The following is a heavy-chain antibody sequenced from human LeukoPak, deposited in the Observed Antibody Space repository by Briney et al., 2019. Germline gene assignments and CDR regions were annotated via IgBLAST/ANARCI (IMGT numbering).Heavy chain of an antibody. V-gene: IGHV3-23*01. Sequence: GGSLRLSCSASGFTFSSNAMSWVRQAPGKGLEWVSGISGSGGSTYYADSVKGRFTISRDNSKSTLYLQMNSLRAEDTALYYCAKYLYSVSYYGMDVWGQGTTVIVSS. J-gene: IGHJ6*02. CDR3: AKYLYSVSYYGMDV. D-gene: IGHD2-15*01. CDR1: GFTFSSNA. CDR2: ISGSGGST.